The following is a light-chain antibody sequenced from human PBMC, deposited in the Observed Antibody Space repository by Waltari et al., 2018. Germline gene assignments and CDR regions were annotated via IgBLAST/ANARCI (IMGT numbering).Light chain of an antibody. CDR2: WAS. J-gene: IGKJ3*01. CDR1: QSIMYSSNNKNF. Sequence: DIVMSQSPDSLAVSLGERATINCRSSQSIMYSSNNKNFLAWYQHKPGQSPKLLIYWASTRQSGVPDRFTGSWSGTDFTLTITSVQPEDVAIYYCQQYFITPFTFGPGTKVEIK. CDR3: QQYFITPFT. V-gene: IGKV4-1*01.